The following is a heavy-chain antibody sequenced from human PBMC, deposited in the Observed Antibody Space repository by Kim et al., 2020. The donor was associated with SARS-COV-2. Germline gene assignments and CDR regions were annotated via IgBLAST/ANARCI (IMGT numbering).Heavy chain of an antibody. CDR3: VKDMGSGWSGWLDAFAI. CDR2: ISCNSGRI. CDR1: GFTFDDYA. Sequence: GGSLRLSCAASGFTFDDYAMHWVRQAPGKGLEWVSGISCNSGRIGYAASVIGRFTIPRDNAKNSLYLQMNSLRAEDTALYYCVKDMGSGWSGWLDAFAIWGQGTMVTVPS. V-gene: IGHV3-9*01. D-gene: IGHD6-19*01. J-gene: IGHJ3*02.